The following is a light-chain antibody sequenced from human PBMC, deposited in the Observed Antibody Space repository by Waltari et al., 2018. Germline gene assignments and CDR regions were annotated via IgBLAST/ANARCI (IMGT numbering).Light chain of an antibody. CDR1: QSIGNY. Sequence: DIQMTQSPSTLSASVGDRVTITCRASQSIGNYLAWYQQKPGKAPKLLIFMASTLQREVPSRFSCSGSVTEFALTISGLQADDFATYFCQHFNSYPFIFGRGTKLEIK. V-gene: IGKV1-5*03. CDR2: MAS. J-gene: IGKJ2*01. CDR3: QHFNSYPFI.